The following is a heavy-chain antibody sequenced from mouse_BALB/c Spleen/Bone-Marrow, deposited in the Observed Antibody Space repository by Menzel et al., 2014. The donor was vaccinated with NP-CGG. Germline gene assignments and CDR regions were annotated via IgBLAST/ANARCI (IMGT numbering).Heavy chain of an antibody. CDR3: ARDDYGRAWFAY. V-gene: IGHV7-1*02. D-gene: IGHD2-4*01. J-gene: IGHJ3*01. Sequence: EVKLVESGGGLVQPGGSLRLSCATSGFTFSDFYMEWVRQPPGKRLVWIAASRNKANDYTTEYSASVRGRFIVSRDTSQSILYLQMNALRAEDTAIYYCARDDYGRAWFAYWGQGTLVTVSA. CDR1: GFTFSDFY. CDR2: SRNKANDYTT.